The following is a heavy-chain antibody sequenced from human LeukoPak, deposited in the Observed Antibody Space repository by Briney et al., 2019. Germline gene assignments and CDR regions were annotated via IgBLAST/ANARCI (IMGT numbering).Heavy chain of an antibody. CDR3: AKALSLWAVAGPDY. CDR1: AFMFSSYD. D-gene: IGHD6-19*01. V-gene: IGHV3-30*02. Sequence: TGGSLRLSCAASAFMFSSYDTHWVRQAPGKGLEWVAFIRYDGSDKHYADSVKGRFTISRDNSKNTLYLQMNSLRAEDTAVYYCAKALSLWAVAGPDYWGQGTLVTVSS. CDR2: IRYDGSDK. J-gene: IGHJ4*02.